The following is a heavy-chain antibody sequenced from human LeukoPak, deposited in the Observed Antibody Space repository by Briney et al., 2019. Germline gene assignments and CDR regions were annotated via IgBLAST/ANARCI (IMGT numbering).Heavy chain of an antibody. CDR1: GFTFSSYG. CDR2: TRYDGSNK. CDR3: ARDKDYGSGSFDY. Sequence: GGSLRLSCTTSGFTFSSYGMYWVRQAPGKGLEWVAFTRYDGSNKYYADSVKGRFTISRDNAKNSLYLQMNSLRAEDTAVYYCARDKDYGSGSFDYWGQGTLVTVSS. V-gene: IGHV3-30*02. D-gene: IGHD3-10*01. J-gene: IGHJ4*02.